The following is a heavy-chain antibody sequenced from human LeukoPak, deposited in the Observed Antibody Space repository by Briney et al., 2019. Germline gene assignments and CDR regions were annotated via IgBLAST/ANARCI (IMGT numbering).Heavy chain of an antibody. CDR3: ARTEWELRSWYYYYMDV. V-gene: IGHV4-59*01. CDR1: GGSISSYY. J-gene: IGHJ6*03. D-gene: IGHD1-26*01. Sequence: SETLSLTCTVSGGSISSYYWSWIRQPPGKGLEWIGYIYYSGSTNYNPSLKSRVTISVDTSKNQFSLKLSSVTAADSAVYYCARTEWELRSWYYYYMDVWGKGTTVTISS. CDR2: IYYSGST.